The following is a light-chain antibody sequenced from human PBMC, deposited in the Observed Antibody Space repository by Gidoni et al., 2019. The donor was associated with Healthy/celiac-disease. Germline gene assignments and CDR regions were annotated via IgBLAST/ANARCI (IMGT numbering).Light chain of an antibody. Sequence: EIVMTQSPATLSVSPGERATLSCRASQSVSSNLAWYQQKPGQAPRLLIYGAYSRATGIPARFSGSGSGTEFTLTISSLQSEDFAVYYCQQYNNWPPLTCXGXTKVEIK. J-gene: IGKJ4*01. CDR3: QQYNNWPPLT. CDR2: GAY. V-gene: IGKV3-15*01. CDR1: QSVSSN.